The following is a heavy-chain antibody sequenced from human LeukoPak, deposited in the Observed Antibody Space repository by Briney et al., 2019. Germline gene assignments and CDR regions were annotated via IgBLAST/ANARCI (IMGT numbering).Heavy chain of an antibody. Sequence: ATLKVSCKASGYTFTSYYMHWVRQAPGQGLEWMGILTPSGGSTSYAQKFQGRVTMTRDTSTSTVYMELSSLRSEDTAVYYCARDACSGGSCYSGNWFDPWGQGTLVTVSS. V-gene: IGHV1-46*01. CDR2: LTPSGGST. CDR1: GYTFTSYY. CDR3: ARDACSGGSCYSGNWFDP. D-gene: IGHD2-15*01. J-gene: IGHJ5*02.